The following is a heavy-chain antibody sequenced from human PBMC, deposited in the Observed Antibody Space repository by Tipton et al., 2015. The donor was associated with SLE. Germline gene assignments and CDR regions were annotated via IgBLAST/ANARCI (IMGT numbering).Heavy chain of an antibody. CDR3: ARDLAHTVTTL. V-gene: IGHV3-23*01. J-gene: IGHJ4*02. D-gene: IGHD4-17*01. CDR2: ISGSGGST. Sequence: SLRLSCAASGFTFSSYAMSWVRQAPGKGLEWVSAISGSGGSTYYADSVKGRFTISRDNSKNTLYLQMNSLRAEDTAVYYCARDLAHTVTTLWGQGTLVTVSS. CDR1: GFTFSSYA.